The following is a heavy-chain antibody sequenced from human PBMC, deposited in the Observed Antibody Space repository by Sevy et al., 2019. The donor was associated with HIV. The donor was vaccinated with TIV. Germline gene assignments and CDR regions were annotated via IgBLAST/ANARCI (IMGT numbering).Heavy chain of an antibody. V-gene: IGHV1-2*06. CDR3: ARDGGGGTTNSGMDV. D-gene: IGHD1-7*01. J-gene: IGHJ6*02. Sequence: ASVKVSCKASGYTFTGDYLHWVRQAPGQGLEWMGRVYPNSGGTNYAQKFQGRVTMTRDTSISTAYKELRRVRSDDTAEYYCARDGGGGTTNSGMDVWGQGTTVTVSS. CDR1: GYTFTGDY. CDR2: VYPNSGGT.